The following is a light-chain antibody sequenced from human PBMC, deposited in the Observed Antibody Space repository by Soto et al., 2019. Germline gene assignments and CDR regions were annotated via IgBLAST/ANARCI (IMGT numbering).Light chain of an antibody. CDR3: QHYNKWPLT. J-gene: IGKJ4*01. CDR2: FAS. V-gene: IGKV3-15*01. CDR1: QSVSNN. Sequence: EIVMTQSRATLSLSPGEKATLSCRASQSVSNNLAWYQQKPGQAPRLLIYFASTRATGIPARFSGSGSGTEFTLTISSLQSEDSATYYCQHYNKWPLTFGGGTKVETK.